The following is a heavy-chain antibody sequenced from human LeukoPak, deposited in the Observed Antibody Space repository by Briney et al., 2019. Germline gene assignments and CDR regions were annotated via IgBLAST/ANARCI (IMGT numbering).Heavy chain of an antibody. CDR3: AKDQFDILTGSYYYGMDV. Sequence: AGGSLRISCAASGFTFSSYAMSWVRQAPGKGLEWVSAISGSGGSTYYADSVKGRFTISRDNSKNTLYLQMHSLRAEDTAVYYCAKDQFDILTGSYYYGMDVWGRGTTVTVSS. V-gene: IGHV3-23*01. CDR1: GFTFSSYA. CDR2: ISGSGGST. J-gene: IGHJ6*02. D-gene: IGHD3-9*01.